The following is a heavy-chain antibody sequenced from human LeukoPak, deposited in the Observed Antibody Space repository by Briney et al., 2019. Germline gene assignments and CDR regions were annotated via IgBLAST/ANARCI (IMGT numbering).Heavy chain of an antibody. J-gene: IGHJ6*03. CDR3: ARGGIVLTLYEIPTNIKYYMDV. CDR2: INPTGGAT. V-gene: IGHV1-46*01. Sequence: GPSVKLSCKASGNSSTDYSIHWVRQAPGQGLEWMGIINPTGGATTYAPQFKGRVTMNRDMSTSRVYMELSSLRSEDTAVYYCARGGIVLTLYEIPTNIKYYMDVWGKGSTVTVSS. D-gene: IGHD2-8*01. CDR1: GNSSTDYS.